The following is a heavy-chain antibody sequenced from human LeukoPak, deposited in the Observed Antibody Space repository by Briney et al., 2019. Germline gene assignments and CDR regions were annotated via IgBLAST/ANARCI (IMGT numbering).Heavy chain of an antibody. CDR3: ARNQKAGFDY. CDR1: GGSISSYY. Sequence: PSETLSLTCTVSGGSISSYYWSWIRQPPGKGLEWIGYIYYSGSTNYNPSLKSRVTISVDTSKNQFSLKLSSVTAADTAVYYCARNQKAGFDYWGQGTLVTVSS. CDR2: IYYSGST. V-gene: IGHV4-59*01. D-gene: IGHD1-14*01. J-gene: IGHJ4*02.